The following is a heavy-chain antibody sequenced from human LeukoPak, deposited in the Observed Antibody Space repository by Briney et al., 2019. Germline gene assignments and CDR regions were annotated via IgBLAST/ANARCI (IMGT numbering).Heavy chain of an antibody. V-gene: IGHV4-59*08. Sequence: SETLSLTCTVSGGSISSYYWSWIRQPPGKGLEWIGYIYYSGSTNYNPSLKSRVTISVDTSKNQFSLKLSSVTAADTAVYYCARSTVVAAYDYWGQGTLVTVSS. D-gene: IGHD1-26*01. CDR1: GGSISSYY. CDR3: ARSTVVAAYDY. J-gene: IGHJ4*02. CDR2: IYYSGST.